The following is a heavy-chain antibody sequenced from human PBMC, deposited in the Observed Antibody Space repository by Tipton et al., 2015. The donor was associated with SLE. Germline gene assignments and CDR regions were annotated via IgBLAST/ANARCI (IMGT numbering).Heavy chain of an antibody. CDR2: NYHSGST. J-gene: IGHJ4*02. V-gene: IGHV4-38-2*01. CDR1: GYSISSAYS. CDR3: ARSREGLADH. Sequence: TLSLTCAVSGYSISSAYSWGWIRQPPGKGLEWIGSNYHSGSTYYNPSLKSRVTISVDTSKNQFSLRLRFVTAADTAMYYRARSREGLADHWGQGTLVTVSS.